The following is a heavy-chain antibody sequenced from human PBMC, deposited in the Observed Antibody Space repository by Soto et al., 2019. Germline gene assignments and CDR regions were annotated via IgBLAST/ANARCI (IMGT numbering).Heavy chain of an antibody. J-gene: IGHJ4*02. CDR1: GGSISSYY. CDR3: AKHGRVPSISSLTGSGHIYFAY. V-gene: IGHV4-59*08. CDR2: IYYSGST. D-gene: IGHD3-9*01. Sequence: SETLSLTCTVSGGSISSYYWSWIRQPPGKGLEWIGYIYYSGSTNYNPSLKSRVTISVDTSKNQFSLKLSSVTAADTAVYYCAKHGRVPSISSLTGSGHIYFAYSCQGTLVPVSS.